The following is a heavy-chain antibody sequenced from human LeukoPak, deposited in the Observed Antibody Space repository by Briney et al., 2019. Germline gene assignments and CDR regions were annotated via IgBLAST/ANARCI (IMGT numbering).Heavy chain of an antibody. CDR1: GFTFSKYA. CDR2: INGIGGST. CDR3: AKPARADYADY. V-gene: IGHV3-23*01. Sequence: GGSLTLSCAASGFTFSKYAMNCVRQAPGKGLEWVSSINGIGGSTCYADSVKGRFTISRNNSKITLYLQMNGLRAEDTSVYYCAKPARADYADYWGQGTLVTVSS. J-gene: IGHJ4*02.